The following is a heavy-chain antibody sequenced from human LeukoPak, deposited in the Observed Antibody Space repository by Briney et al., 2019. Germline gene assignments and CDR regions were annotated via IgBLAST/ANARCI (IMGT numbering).Heavy chain of an antibody. J-gene: IGHJ6*02. CDR2: ISSGGGDT. CDR1: EFTFSNYA. Sequence: GGSLRLSCVASEFTFSNYAMNWVRQAPGKGLEWVSTISSGGGDTYIADSVKGRFTNSRDNSKYTLYLQMNRLRADDTAVYYCAKAEGATLYYYGVDVWGQGTTVTVSS. V-gene: IGHV3-23*01. CDR3: AKAEGATLYYYGVDV.